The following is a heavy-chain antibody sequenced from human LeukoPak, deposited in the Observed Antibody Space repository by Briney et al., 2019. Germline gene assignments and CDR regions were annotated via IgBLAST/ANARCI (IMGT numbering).Heavy chain of an antibody. J-gene: IGHJ5*02. Sequence: GASVKVSCKASGYTFTGYYMHWVRQAPGQGLEWMGWISPNSGGTNYAQKFQDRVTMTRDTSISTAYMELSRLRSDDTAVYYCARLSYDSSGYYNWFDPWGQGTLVTVSS. CDR1: GYTFTGYY. CDR3: ARLSYDSSGYYNWFDP. CDR2: ISPNSGGT. V-gene: IGHV1-2*02. D-gene: IGHD3-22*01.